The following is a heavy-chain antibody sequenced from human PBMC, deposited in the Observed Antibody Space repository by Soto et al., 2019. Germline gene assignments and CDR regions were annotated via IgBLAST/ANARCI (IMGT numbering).Heavy chain of an antibody. V-gene: IGHV1-24*01. CDR2: FDPEDGET. Sequence: GASVKVSCKVSGYTLTELSMHWVRQAPGKGLEWMGGFDPEDGETIYAQKFQGRVTVTEDTSTDTAYMELSSLRSEDTAVYYCATDLRIAVAPGRVRFDPWGQGTLVTVSS. CDR3: ATDLRIAVAPGRVRFDP. CDR1: GYTLTELS. D-gene: IGHD6-19*01. J-gene: IGHJ5*02.